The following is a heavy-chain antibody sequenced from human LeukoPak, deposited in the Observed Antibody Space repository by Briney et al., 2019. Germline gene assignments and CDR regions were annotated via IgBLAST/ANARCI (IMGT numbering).Heavy chain of an antibody. V-gene: IGHV4-39*01. CDR3: ARLLRGGHDILTGYYSNNINWFDP. CDR1: GGSISSSSYY. CDR2: IYYSGST. Sequence: SETLSLTCTVSGGSISSSSYYWGWIRQPPGKGLEWIGSIYYSGSTYYNPSLKSRVTISVDTSKNQFSLKLSSVTAADTAVYYCARLLRGGHDILTGYYSNNINWFDPWGQGTLVTVSS. D-gene: IGHD3-9*01. J-gene: IGHJ5*02.